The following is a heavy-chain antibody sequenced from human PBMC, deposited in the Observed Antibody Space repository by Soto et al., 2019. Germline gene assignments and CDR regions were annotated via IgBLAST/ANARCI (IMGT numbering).Heavy chain of an antibody. CDR1: GFTFSSYG. CDR3: ARDGYCSGGSCYSVPVFDY. J-gene: IGHJ4*02. CDR2: IWYDGSNK. Sequence: QVQLVESGRGVVQPGRSLRLSCAVSGFTFSSYGMHWVRQAPGKGLEWVAVIWYDGSNKYYADSVKGRFTISRDNSKNTLYLQMNSLRAEDTAVYYCARDGYCSGGSCYSVPVFDYWGQGTLVTVSS. V-gene: IGHV3-33*01. D-gene: IGHD2-15*01.